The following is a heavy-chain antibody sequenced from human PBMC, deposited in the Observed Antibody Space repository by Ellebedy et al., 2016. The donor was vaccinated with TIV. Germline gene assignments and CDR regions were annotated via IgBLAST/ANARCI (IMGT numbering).Heavy chain of an antibody. CDR3: ARTDLDFWGGSIDY. J-gene: IGHJ4*02. CDR2: ISSLGINGTNE. V-gene: IGHV3-33*05. Sequence: GGSLRLXXAASGFTFSSFAMHWVRQAPGKGLEWVAVISSLGINGTNEYYADSAKGRFTISRDNSKNTLYLQMTSLRAEDTAIYYCARTDLDFWGGSIDYWGQGTLVTVSS. D-gene: IGHD3-3*01. CDR1: GFTFSSFA.